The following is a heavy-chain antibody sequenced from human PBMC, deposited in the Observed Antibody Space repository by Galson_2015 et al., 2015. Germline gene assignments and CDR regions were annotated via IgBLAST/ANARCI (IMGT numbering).Heavy chain of an antibody. CDR2: VTYDGSNE. V-gene: IGHV3-33*05. D-gene: IGHD5-12*01. Sequence: SLRLSCAASGFTFNLWGMHWVRQAPGKGLEWVAVVTYDGSNEYYADSVKGRFTISRDDSKQTLYLQMNGLRADDTAKYYCVRDMMRFSLSDYDAFDLWGQGTLVTVSS. CDR3: VRDMMRFSLSDYDAFDL. CDR1: GFTFNLWG. J-gene: IGHJ3*01.